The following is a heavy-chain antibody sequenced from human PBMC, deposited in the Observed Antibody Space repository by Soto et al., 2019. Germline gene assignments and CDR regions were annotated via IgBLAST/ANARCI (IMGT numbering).Heavy chain of an antibody. D-gene: IGHD2-21*02. J-gene: IGHJ3*02. Sequence: GGSLRLSCAASGLTFSDYYMTWIRQAPGKGLEWISSISDSDGTTYYGDSVKGRFTISRDNPKNTLYLPMNSVRAEDTAVYYCAKYCGCDSYNVFDIWGQGTMVTVSS. CDR1: GLTFSDYY. CDR2: ISDSDGTT. CDR3: AKYCGCDSYNVFDI. V-gene: IGHV3-23*01.